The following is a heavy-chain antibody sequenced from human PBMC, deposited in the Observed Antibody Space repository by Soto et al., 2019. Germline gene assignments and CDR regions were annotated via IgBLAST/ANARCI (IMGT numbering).Heavy chain of an antibody. D-gene: IGHD3-3*01. J-gene: IGHJ6*02. CDR1: GYTFTSYD. CDR3: TRGWSGFKYGMDV. Sequence: QVQRVQSGAEVRKPGASVKVSCKASGYTFTSYDINWVRQATGQGLEWMGWMNPNSGNTASAQKCRGRVTMTRNTSISTAYMELGRLRSEDTAVYYCTRGWSGFKYGMDVWGQGTTVTVSS. V-gene: IGHV1-8*01. CDR2: MNPNSGNT.